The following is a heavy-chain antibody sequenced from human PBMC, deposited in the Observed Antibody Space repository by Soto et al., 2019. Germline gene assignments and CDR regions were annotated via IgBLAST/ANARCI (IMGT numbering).Heavy chain of an antibody. CDR1: GFTFSSYS. CDR2: ISSSSSYI. J-gene: IGHJ6*02. D-gene: IGHD6-19*01. Sequence: GGSLRLSCAASGFTFSSYSMNWVRQAPGKGLEWVSSISSSSSYIYYADSVKGRFTISRDNAKNSLYLQMNSLRAEDTAVYYCAREEAIAVALYYYYGMDVWGQGTTVTVSS. V-gene: IGHV3-21*01. CDR3: AREEAIAVALYYYYGMDV.